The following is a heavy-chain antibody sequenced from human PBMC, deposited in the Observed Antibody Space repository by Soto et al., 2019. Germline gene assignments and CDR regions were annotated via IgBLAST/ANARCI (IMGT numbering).Heavy chain of an antibody. V-gene: IGHV3-30-3*01. D-gene: IGHD2-2*01. CDR3: ATLCNIVVVPAGYGAFDI. CDR2: ISYDGSNK. J-gene: IGHJ3*02. Sequence: QVQLVESGGGVVQPGRSLRLSCAASGFTFSSYAMHWVRQAPGKGLEWVAVISYDGSNKYYADAVKGRFTISRDNSKNTLYLQTNSLRAEDTAVYYCATLCNIVVVPAGYGAFDIWGQGTMVTVSS. CDR1: GFTFSSYA.